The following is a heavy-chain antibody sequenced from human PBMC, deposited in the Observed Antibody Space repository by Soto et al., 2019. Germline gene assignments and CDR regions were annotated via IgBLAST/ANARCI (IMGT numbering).Heavy chain of an antibody. D-gene: IGHD3-16*01. CDR1: GGSFSSSKW. V-gene: IGHV4-4*02. J-gene: IGHJ4*02. CDR3: ARAPGGWGRGYFDY. CDR2: IYHSGST. Sequence: PSETLSLTCAVYGGSFSSSKWWSWVRQPPGKGLEWIGEIYHSGSTNYNPSLKSRVTISVDKPKNQFSLKLSSVTAADTAVYYCARAPGGWGRGYFDYWGQGTLVTVSS.